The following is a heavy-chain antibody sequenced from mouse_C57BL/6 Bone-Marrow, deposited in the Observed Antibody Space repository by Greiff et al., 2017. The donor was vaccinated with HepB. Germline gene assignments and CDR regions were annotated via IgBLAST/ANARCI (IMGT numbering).Heavy chain of an antibody. V-gene: IGHV1-64*01. CDR1: GYTFTSYW. CDR3: TRRGIYDYALYY. D-gene: IGHD2-4*01. CDR2: LHPNSGST. Sequence: QVQLKESGAELVKPGASVKLSCKASGYTFTSYWMHWVKQRPGQGLEWIGMLHPNSGSTNYNEKFKSKATLTVDKSSSTAYMQLSSLTSEDSAVYYCTRRGIYDYALYYWGQGTTLTVSS. J-gene: IGHJ2*01.